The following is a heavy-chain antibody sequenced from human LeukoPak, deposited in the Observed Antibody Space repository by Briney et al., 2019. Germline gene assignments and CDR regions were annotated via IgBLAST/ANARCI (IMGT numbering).Heavy chain of an antibody. J-gene: IGHJ4*02. V-gene: IGHV4-30-4*01. CDR1: GGSISSGDYY. D-gene: IGHD1-26*01. CDR3: ARVPGIVGASEYDY. CDR2: IYYSGST. Sequence: PSQTLSLTCTVSGGSISSGDYYWSWIRQPPGKGLEWIGYIYYSGSTYYNPSLKSRVTISVDTSKNQFSLKLSSVTAADTAVHYCARVPGIVGASEYDYWGQGTLVTVSS.